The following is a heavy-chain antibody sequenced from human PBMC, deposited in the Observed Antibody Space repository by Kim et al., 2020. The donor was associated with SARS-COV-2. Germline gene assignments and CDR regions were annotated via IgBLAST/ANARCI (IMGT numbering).Heavy chain of an antibody. Sequence: YYADSVKGRFTISRDNSKNTLYLQMNSLRAEDTAVYYCANAYYYYYGMDVWGQGTTVTVSS. V-gene: IGHV3-30*02. J-gene: IGHJ6*02. CDR3: ANAYYYYYGMDV.